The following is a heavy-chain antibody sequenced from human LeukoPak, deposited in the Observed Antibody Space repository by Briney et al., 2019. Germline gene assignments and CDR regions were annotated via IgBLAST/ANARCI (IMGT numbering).Heavy chain of an antibody. D-gene: IGHD3-22*01. CDR2: ISGSSGNA. CDR1: GFTFSSYA. CDR3: AKDGAKDDRTGSLGHYFDY. J-gene: IGHJ4*02. V-gene: IGHV3-23*01. Sequence: PGGSLRLSCAASGFTFSSYAMNWVRQVPEKGLEWVSAISGSSGNANYADSVKGRFTVSRDNSKNTLYLQMISLRAEDTALYYCAKDGAKDDRTGSLGHYFDYCGQGILVIVSS.